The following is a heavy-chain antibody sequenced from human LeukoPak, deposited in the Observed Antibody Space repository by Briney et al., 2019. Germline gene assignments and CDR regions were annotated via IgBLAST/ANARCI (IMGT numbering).Heavy chain of an antibody. CDR3: AREDILRTGTRGYYYYYYMDV. V-gene: IGHV1-69*06. CDR2: IIPIFGTA. D-gene: IGHD1-1*01. J-gene: IGHJ6*03. Sequence: SVKVSCKASGGTFSSYSMSWVRQAPGQGLEWMGGIIPIFGTANYAQKFQGRVTITADKSTSTAYMELSSLRSEDTAVYYCAREDILRTGTRGYYYYYYMDVWGKGTTVTVSS. CDR1: GGTFSSYS.